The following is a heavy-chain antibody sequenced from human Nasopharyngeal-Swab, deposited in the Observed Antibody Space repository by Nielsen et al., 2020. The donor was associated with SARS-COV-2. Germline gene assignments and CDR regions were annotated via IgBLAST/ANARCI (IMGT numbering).Heavy chain of an antibody. CDR1: GGSISSGDYY. CDR3: ARSGDDFWSGYFDY. J-gene: IGHJ4*02. CDR2: IYYSGST. V-gene: IGHV4-30-4*02. D-gene: IGHD3-3*01. Sequence: SETLSLTCTVSGGSISSGDYYWSWIRQPPGKGLEWIGYIYYSGSTYYNPSLKSRVTISVDTSKNQFSLKLSSVTAADTAVYYCARSGDDFWSGYFDYWGQGTLVTVSS.